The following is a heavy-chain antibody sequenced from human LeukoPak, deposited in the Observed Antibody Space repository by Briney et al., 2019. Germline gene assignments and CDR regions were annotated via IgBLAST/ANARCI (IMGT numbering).Heavy chain of an antibody. J-gene: IGHJ6*02. Sequence: GGSLRLSCAASGFTFSSYSVSWVRQAPGKGLEWVSSVNSGSSYIYYADSVEGRFTTSRDNAKNSLFLQMNSLRAEDTAVYYCARDKEQLVLGAYYGMDVWGQGTTVTVSS. V-gene: IGHV3-21*01. CDR1: GFTFSSYS. D-gene: IGHD6-13*01. CDR2: VNSGSSYI. CDR3: ARDKEQLVLGAYYGMDV.